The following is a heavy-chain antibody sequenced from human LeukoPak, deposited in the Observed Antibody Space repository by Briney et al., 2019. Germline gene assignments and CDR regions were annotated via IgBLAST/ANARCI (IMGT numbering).Heavy chain of an antibody. D-gene: IGHD6-19*01. V-gene: IGHV1-2*06. CDR1: GYTSTGYY. CDR2: INPNSGGT. CDR3: ATGGTVAGLFDY. Sequence: ASVKVSCKASGYTSTGYYMHWVRQAPGQGLEWMGRINPNSGGTNYAQKFQGRVTMTRDTSISTAYMELSRLRSDDTAVYYCATGGTVAGLFDYWGQGTLVTVSS. J-gene: IGHJ4*02.